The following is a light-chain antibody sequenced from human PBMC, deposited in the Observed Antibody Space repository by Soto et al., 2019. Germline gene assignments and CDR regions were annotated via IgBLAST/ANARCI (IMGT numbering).Light chain of an antibody. Sequence: QSVLTQPASVSGFLGQSITISCTGTNSDVGFYNLVSWYQHRPGKAPKLILYEGSKRRSGVSNRFSGSKSGNTASLTISGLQAEDVSYYHFCSYAASSYSVIVSGTQV. J-gene: IGLJ1*01. CDR2: EGS. CDR3: CSYAASSYSV. CDR1: NSDVGFYNL. V-gene: IGLV2-23*01.